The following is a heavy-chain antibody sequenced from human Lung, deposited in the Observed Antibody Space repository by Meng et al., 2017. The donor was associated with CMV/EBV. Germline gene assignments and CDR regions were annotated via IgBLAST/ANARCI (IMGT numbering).Heavy chain of an antibody. CDR3: ARVWNYDILTGYYTHYFDY. CDR1: GHTFTSYG. V-gene: IGHV1-18*01. CDR2: ISTYNGNT. D-gene: IGHD3-9*01. Sequence: QVQLVQSGAELKKPGASVKVSCKASGHTFTSYGLSWVRQAPGQGLEWMGWISTYNGNTNYAQKLQGRVTMTTDTSTSTVYMEVRSLRSDDTAVYYCARVWNYDILTGYYTHYFDYWGQGTLVTVSS. J-gene: IGHJ4*02.